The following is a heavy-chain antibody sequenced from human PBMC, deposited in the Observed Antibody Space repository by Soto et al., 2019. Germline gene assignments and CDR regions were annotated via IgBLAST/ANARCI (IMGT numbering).Heavy chain of an antibody. Sequence: EVQLVESGGGLVHPGGSLRLSCAASGFTFSMYWMHWVRQAPGKGLLWVSRINGDGTDTTYADSVKGRFTISRDNAKNTVYLKMNGLRAEDTAVYYCAREVGRGSGSYYLDYWGQETLVTVSS. V-gene: IGHV3-74*03. CDR3: AREVGRGSGSYYLDY. D-gene: IGHD3-16*01. CDR1: GFTFSMYW. CDR2: INGDGTDT. J-gene: IGHJ4*02.